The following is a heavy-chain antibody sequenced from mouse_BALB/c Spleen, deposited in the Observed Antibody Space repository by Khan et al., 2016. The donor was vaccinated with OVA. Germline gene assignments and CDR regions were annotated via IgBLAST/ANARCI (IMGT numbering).Heavy chain of an antibody. CDR3: TRKGFGNYESGDY. CDR2: IYPGNSDT. J-gene: IGHJ2*01. V-gene: IGHV1-5*01. CDR1: GYTFTNYW. D-gene: IGHD2-1*01. Sequence: VQLQQSGTVLARPGASVKMSCKGSGYTFTNYWMHWVKQRPGQGLEWIGVIYPGNSDTNYNQKFKGKAKLTAVTSTSTAYMELNSLTNEDSAVYYCTRKGFGNYESGDYWGQGTTLTVSS.